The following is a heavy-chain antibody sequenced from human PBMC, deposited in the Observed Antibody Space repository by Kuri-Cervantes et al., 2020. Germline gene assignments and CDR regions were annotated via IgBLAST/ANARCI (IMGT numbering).Heavy chain of an antibody. CDR1: GYSISSGYY. Sequence: GSLRLSCAVSGYSISSGYYWGWIRQPPGKGLEWIGSIYHSGSTNYNPSLKSRVTISVDTSKNQFSLKLSSVTAADTAVYYCARGFHGGAAAATDYFDYWGQGTLVTVSS. CDR2: IYHSGST. D-gene: IGHD2-2*01. J-gene: IGHJ4*02. CDR3: ARGFHGGAAAATDYFDY. V-gene: IGHV4-38-2*01.